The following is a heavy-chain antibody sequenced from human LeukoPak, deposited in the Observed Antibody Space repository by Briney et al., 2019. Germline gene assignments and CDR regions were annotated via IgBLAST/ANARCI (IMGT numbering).Heavy chain of an antibody. J-gene: IGHJ6*03. CDR3: ARYCSSTSCSLFGYYYYYMDV. D-gene: IGHD2-2*01. Sequence: GGSLRLSCAASGFTFDDYGMSWVRQAPGKGLERVSGINWNVGSTGYADPVKGRFTISRDNAKNSLYLQMNSLRAEDTALYYCARYCSSTSCSLFGYYYYYMDVWGKGTTVTVSS. CDR1: GFTFDDYG. CDR2: INWNVGST. V-gene: IGHV3-20*04.